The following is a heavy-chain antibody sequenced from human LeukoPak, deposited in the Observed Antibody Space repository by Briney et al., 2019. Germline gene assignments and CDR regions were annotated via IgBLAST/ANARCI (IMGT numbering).Heavy chain of an antibody. CDR1: GVSIQSYW. CDR3: ARSGYTISAYHSDF. CDR2: IYTTGRT. Sequence: SETLSLTCDVSGVSIQSYWGSWVRKPAGKGLEWIGRIYTTGRTNYSPSFQSRVTMSIDVSSNQFSLTLRSVTAADTAVYYCARSGYTISAYHSDFWGQGAPVTVSS. D-gene: IGHD5-18*01. V-gene: IGHV4-4*07. J-gene: IGHJ4*01.